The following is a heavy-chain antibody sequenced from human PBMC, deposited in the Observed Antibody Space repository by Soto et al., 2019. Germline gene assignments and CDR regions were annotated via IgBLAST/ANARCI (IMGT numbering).Heavy chain of an antibody. V-gene: IGHV1-69*02. Sequence: SVKVSCKASGGTFSSYTISWLRQAPGQGLEWMGRIIPILGIANYAQKFQGRVTITADKSTSTAYMELSSLRSEDTAVYYCAGSGVVGYYYYGMDVWGQGTTVTVSS. CDR2: IIPILGIA. CDR3: AGSGVVGYYYYGMDV. D-gene: IGHD3-3*01. CDR1: GGTFSSYT. J-gene: IGHJ6*02.